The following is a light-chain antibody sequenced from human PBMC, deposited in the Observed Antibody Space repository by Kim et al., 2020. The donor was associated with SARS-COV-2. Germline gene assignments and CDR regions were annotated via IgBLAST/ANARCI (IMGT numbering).Light chain of an antibody. CDR2: DAS. CDR3: QQRSDWPIT. CDR1: RSVSSY. Sequence: LSPGERATLPGRASRSVSSYLAWYQQNPGQAPRLFIYDASNRASGIPARFSGSGSGTDFTLTISSLEPEDFAVYYCQQRSDWPITFGQGTRLEIK. J-gene: IGKJ5*01. V-gene: IGKV3-11*01.